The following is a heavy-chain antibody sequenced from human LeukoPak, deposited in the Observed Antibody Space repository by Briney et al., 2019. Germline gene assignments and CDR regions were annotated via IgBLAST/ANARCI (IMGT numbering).Heavy chain of an antibody. CDR1: GFTLTNYW. V-gene: IGHV3-7*03. CDR2: INQDGSEK. J-gene: IGHJ6*03. D-gene: IGHD3-10*01. CDR3: ARAGAMVRDYMDV. Sequence: PGGSLRLSCAAFGFTLTNYWMSWVRQTPGKGLEWVANINQDGSEKYYVDSVTGRFTISRDNTKNSLYLQMNSLRAEDTALYYCARAGAMVRDYMDVWGKGTTVTVSS.